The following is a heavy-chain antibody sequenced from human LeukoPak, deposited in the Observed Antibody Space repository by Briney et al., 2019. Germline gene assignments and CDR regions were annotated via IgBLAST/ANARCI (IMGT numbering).Heavy chain of an antibody. CDR2: ISGDGSTI. Sequence: GGSLSLSCAASGFTFSSNWRHWVRQVPGKGLVWVSRISGDGSTIDYADSVRARFTISRDNAKNTVYLQMNSLRAEDTAVYYCTRSVDYSGQGTLVTVSS. CDR3: TRSVDY. CDR1: GFTFSSNW. J-gene: IGHJ4*02. V-gene: IGHV3-74*01.